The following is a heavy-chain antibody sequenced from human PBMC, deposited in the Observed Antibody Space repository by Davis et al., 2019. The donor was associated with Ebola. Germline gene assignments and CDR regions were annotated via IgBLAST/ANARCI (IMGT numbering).Heavy chain of an antibody. D-gene: IGHD2-2*01. V-gene: IGHV3-48*02. J-gene: IGHJ4*02. CDR3: ARSLGDIVLVPAALVPDY. Sequence: PGGSLRLSCVASGFSFSRYDMNWVRQAPGKGLEWVPYISSGSTTLKYADSVKGRFTISRDNAKNSLYLQMNSLRDEDTAVYYCARSLGDIVLVPAALVPDYWGQGTLVTVSS. CDR2: ISSGSTTL. CDR1: GFSFSRYD.